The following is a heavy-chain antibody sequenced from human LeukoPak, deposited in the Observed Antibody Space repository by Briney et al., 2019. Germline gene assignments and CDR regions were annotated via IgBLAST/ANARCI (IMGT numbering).Heavy chain of an antibody. Sequence: SETLSLTCTVSGGSISSYYWSWIRQPPGKGLEWIGYISKSGSTTYIPSLKSRLTISADTSKNQISLKLSSVTAADTAVYYCARHLSTWTLDFDHWGPGTLVTVSS. CDR2: ISKSGST. D-gene: IGHD2/OR15-2a*01. CDR1: GGSISSYY. J-gene: IGHJ5*02. CDR3: ARHLSTWTLDFDH. V-gene: IGHV4-59*08.